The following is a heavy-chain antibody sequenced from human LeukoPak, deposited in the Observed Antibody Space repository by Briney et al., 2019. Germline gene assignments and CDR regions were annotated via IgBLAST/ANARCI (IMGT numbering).Heavy chain of an antibody. CDR3: ARDYGDYGSAFDI. D-gene: IGHD4-17*01. Sequence: PSETLSLTCTVSGGPISSYYWSWIRQPPGKGPEWIGYIYYSGSTNYNPSLKSRVTISVDTSKNQFSLKLSSVTAADTAVYYCARDYGDYGSAFDIWGQGTMVTVSS. J-gene: IGHJ3*02. CDR2: IYYSGST. V-gene: IGHV4-59*01. CDR1: GGPISSYY.